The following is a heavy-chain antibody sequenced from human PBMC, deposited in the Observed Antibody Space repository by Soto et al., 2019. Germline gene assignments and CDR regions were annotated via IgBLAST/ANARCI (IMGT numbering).Heavy chain of an antibody. D-gene: IGHD5-12*01. CDR1: GFIFKDFA. V-gene: IGHV3-23*01. Sequence: GGSLRLSCAASGFIFKDFAMSRVRQAPGEGLEWVSTITTSDDITYSADSVRGRFTISRDNSANSLFLQMSSLRADDTAGYYCARELNPVYSGYDLPFDPWGQGTLVTVSS. CDR2: ITTSDDIT. CDR3: ARELNPVYSGYDLPFDP. J-gene: IGHJ5*02.